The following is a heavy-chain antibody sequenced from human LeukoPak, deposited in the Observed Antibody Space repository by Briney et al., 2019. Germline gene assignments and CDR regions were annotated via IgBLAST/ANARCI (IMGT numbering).Heavy chain of an antibody. Sequence: ASVKVSCKTSGYTFTGYYMHWVRQAPGQGLEWMGWISAYNGNTNYAQKLQGRVTMTTDTSTSTAYMELRSLRSDDTAVYYCARDGGSYREDFDYWGQGTLVTVSS. J-gene: IGHJ4*02. D-gene: IGHD1-26*01. CDR1: GYTFTGYY. V-gene: IGHV1-18*04. CDR2: ISAYNGNT. CDR3: ARDGGSYREDFDY.